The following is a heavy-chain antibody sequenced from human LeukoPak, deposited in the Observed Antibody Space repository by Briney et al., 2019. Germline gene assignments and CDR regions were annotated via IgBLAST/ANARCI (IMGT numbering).Heavy chain of an antibody. J-gene: IGHJ6*02. CDR1: GGTFNSYS. CDR2: IIPIFGTA. V-gene: IGHV1-69*13. D-gene: IGHD6-13*01. Sequence: VASVTVSCKASGGTFNSYSFSWVRQAPGQGLEWMGGIIPIFGTANYAQKFQGRVTITADDSTSSTYIELSSLRSEDTAVYYCARGDSMAAAAPKTIYYYNHGRDVWGQGTTVTVSS. CDR3: ARGDSMAAAAPKTIYYYNHGRDV.